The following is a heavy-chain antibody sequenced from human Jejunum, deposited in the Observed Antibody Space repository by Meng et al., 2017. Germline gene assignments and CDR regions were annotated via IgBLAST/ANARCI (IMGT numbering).Heavy chain of an antibody. CDR3: ARNGGTSPTGNFTHFDS. D-gene: IGHD4-23*01. CDR2: IVRIGPS. CDR1: GDSSRSSVY. V-gene: IGHV4-4*01. J-gene: IGHJ4*02. Sequence: LQGCGVRFVDPVEKLSVTCAVSGDSSRSSVYSSGVRQLRGEAPEWIGEIVRIGPSNYSTAIRRRVEIYVAKSKNQSSLTLITVTAAVTAVYSGARNGGTSPTGNFTHFDSWGQGTLVTVSS.